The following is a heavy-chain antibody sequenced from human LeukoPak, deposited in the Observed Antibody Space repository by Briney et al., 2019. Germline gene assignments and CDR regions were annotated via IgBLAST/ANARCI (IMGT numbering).Heavy chain of an antibody. CDR3: ARGTPRGTPRWLFDF. CDR2: ISSDGTNT. Sequence: GGSLRLSCAASGFTISNYWMHWVRQAPGKGLVWVSRISSDGTNTNYADSVKGRFTISRDNAKNTLYLQMNSLKTEDTAVYYCARGTPRGTPRWLFDFWGQGTLVTVSS. CDR1: GFTISNYW. J-gene: IGHJ4*02. D-gene: IGHD1-1*01. V-gene: IGHV3-74*01.